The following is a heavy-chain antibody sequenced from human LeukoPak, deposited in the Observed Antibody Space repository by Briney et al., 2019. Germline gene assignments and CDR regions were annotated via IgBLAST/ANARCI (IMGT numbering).Heavy chain of an antibody. J-gene: IGHJ4*02. CDR2: IYSGNTT. V-gene: IGHV3-66*04. CDR1: GFTVSSNY. Sequence: GALRLSCAASGFTVSSNYMSWVRQAPGKGLEWVSVIYSGNTTYYADSVKGRFTISRDNSKNTLYLQMNSLRAEDTAVYYCARQGSGGSFDYWGQGSLVTVSS. CDR3: ARQGSGGSFDY. D-gene: IGHD3-10*01.